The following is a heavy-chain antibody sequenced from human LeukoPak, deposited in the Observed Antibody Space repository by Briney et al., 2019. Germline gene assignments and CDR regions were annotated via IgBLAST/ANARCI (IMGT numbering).Heavy chain of an antibody. CDR2: ISTYNSHT. V-gene: IGHV1-18*01. CDR3: ARGSPHDY. CDR1: GYTFSNDV. Sequence: ASVKVSCKASGYTFSNDVVTWVRRAPGQGLEWMGWISTYNSHTNYAQKLQGRVTMTTDTSTTTAYMELRSLRSDDTAVYYCARGSPHDYWGQGTLVTVSS. J-gene: IGHJ4*02.